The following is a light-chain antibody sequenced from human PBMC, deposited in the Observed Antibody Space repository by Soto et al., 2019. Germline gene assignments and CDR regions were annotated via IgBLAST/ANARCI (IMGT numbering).Light chain of an antibody. CDR3: CTYVGSSTWV. CDR1: SSDVGSYNL. Sequence: QSALTQPASVSGSPGQSITISCTGTSSDVGSYNLVSWYQQQPGKAPKLMIYEGSKRPSGVSNRFSGSKSGNTASLTISGLQAEDEADYYCCTYVGSSTWVFGTGTKLTVL. V-gene: IGLV2-23*01. CDR2: EGS. J-gene: IGLJ1*01.